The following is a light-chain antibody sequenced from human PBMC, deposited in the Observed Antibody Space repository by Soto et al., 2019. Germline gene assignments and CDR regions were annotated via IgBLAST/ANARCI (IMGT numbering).Light chain of an antibody. CDR1: QSVSSN. Sequence: EIVMTQSPATLSVSPGERATLSCRASQSVSSNLAWYQQKPGQAPRLLIYGASTRATCISARFSGSGSGTEFTLTISSLQYEDCAFYSCQHYKIWPRTFGQETKVDIK. CDR3: QHYKIWPRT. J-gene: IGKJ1*01. V-gene: IGKV3-15*01. CDR2: GAS.